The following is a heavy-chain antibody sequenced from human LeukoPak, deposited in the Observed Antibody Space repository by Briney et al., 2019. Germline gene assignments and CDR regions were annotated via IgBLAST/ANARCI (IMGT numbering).Heavy chain of an antibody. V-gene: IGHV4-39*07. CDR2: MYYSGST. CDR1: GGSISSSSYY. Sequence: SETLSLTCTVPGGSISSSSYYWGWIRQPPGKGLEWIGSMYYSGSTYYNPSLKSRVTISVDTSKNQFSLKLSSVTAADTAVYYCASIAVAGYFDYWGQGTLVTVSS. CDR3: ASIAVAGYFDY. J-gene: IGHJ4*02. D-gene: IGHD6-19*01.